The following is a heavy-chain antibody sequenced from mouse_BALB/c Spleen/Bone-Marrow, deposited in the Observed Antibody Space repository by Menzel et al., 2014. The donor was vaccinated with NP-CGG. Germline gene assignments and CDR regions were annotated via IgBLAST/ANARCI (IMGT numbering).Heavy chain of an antibody. J-gene: IGHJ2*01. Sequence: VQLQQSGADLVRPGSSVKISCKTSGFSFSMYWMNWVKQGPGQGLEWIGQIYPGDGDTEYNGRFKGKATLTADKSSSTAYMQLSSLTSEDFAVYFCARSGWEGFADWGQGTPLTVSS. CDR1: GFSFSMYW. CDR3: ARSGWEGFAD. D-gene: IGHD1-1*02. CDR2: IYPGDGDT. V-gene: IGHV1-80*01.